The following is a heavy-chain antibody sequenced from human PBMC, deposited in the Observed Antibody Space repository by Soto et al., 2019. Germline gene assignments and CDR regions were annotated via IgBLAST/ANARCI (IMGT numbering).Heavy chain of an antibody. CDR3: TRVGYGDYGVDY. CDR1: GFTFSSYA. Sequence: GGSLRLSCAASGFTFSSYAMHGVRQAPGKGLEWWEVISYNGSNKYYAASVRGQLTISRDHSKSALYMQMNRLRAEDTAVYYCTRVGYGDYGVDYWGQGTLVNVSS. D-gene: IGHD4-17*01. CDR2: ISYNGSNK. V-gene: IGHV3-30-3*01. J-gene: IGHJ4*02.